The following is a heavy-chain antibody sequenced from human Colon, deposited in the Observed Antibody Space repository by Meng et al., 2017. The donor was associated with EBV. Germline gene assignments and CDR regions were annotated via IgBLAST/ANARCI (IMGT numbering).Heavy chain of an antibody. J-gene: IGHJ4*02. Sequence: VQVHGSGPGPGKPSGTLSLPCAVSGGSISSRNWWSWVRQPPGKGLEWIGEIYHSGSTNYNPSLKSRVTISVDESKNQFSLRLSPVTAADTAVYYCARVGAYCGGDCYHPRWGQGTLVTVSS. CDR3: ARVGAYCGGDCYHPR. CDR1: GGSISSRNW. CDR2: IYHSGST. D-gene: IGHD2-21*02. V-gene: IGHV4-4*02.